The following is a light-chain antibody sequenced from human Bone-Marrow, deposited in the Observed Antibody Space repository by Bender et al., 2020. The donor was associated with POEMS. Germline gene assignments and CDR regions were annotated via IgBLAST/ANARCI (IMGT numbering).Light chain of an antibody. CDR2: HVT. V-gene: IGLV3-1*01. CDR1: KLGDRY. J-gene: IGLJ3*02. Sequence: SYELTQPPSVSVSPGQTASITCSGDKLGDRYACWYQQKPGQSPVLVIYHVTRRPSGIPERFSGSNSGNTATLTITRVEAGDEADYYCQVWDNESDDWVVGGGTKLTVL. CDR3: QVWDNESDDWV.